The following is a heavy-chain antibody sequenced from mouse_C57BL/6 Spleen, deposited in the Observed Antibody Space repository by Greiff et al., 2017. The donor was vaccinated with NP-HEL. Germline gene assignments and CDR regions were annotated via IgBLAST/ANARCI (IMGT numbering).Heavy chain of an antibody. J-gene: IGHJ3*01. CDR3: ARSRTGSFAY. CDR1: GYTFTDYY. D-gene: IGHD4-1*01. CDR2: IYPGSGNT. V-gene: IGHV1-76*01. Sequence: QVQLQQSGAELVRPGASVKLSCKASGYTFTDYYINWVKQRPGQGLEWIARIYPGSGNTYYNEKFKGKATLTAEKSSSTAYMQLSSLTSEVSAVYFCARSRTGSFAYWGQGTLVTVSA.